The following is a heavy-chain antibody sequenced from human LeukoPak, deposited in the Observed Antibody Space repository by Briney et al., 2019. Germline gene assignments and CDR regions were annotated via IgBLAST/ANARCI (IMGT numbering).Heavy chain of an antibody. Sequence: PSETLSLTCTVSGGSISSGSYYWSWIRQPAGKGLEWIGRIYISGSTNYNPSLTSRVTISVDTSKNQFSLKLSSVTAADTAVYYCAREPYDYVWGSYRYNFDYWGQGTLVTVSS. D-gene: IGHD3-16*02. CDR3: AREPYDYVWGSYRYNFDY. J-gene: IGHJ4*02. V-gene: IGHV4-61*02. CDR1: GGSISSGSYY. CDR2: IYISGST.